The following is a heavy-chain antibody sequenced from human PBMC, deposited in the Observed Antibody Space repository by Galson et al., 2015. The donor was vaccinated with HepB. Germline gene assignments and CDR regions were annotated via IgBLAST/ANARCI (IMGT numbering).Heavy chain of an antibody. Sequence: SVKVSCKASGYTFTDYFIHWVRQAPGQGLECVGWINPNNGDTKYAQKFQGRVTLTRDMSISIAYMDLSSLRSDDTAVYFCAKDVRPLAKVSYWYMDVWGQGTTVTVSS. V-gene: IGHV1-2*02. J-gene: IGHJ6*03. CDR1: GYTFTDYF. CDR3: AKDVRPLAKVSYWYMDV. D-gene: IGHD4/OR15-4a*01. CDR2: INPNNGDT.